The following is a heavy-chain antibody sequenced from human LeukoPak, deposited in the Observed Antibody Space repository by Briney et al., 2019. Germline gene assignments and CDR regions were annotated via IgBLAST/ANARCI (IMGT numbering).Heavy chain of an antibody. CDR3: AELGITMIGGV. CDR1: GFTFSSYA. D-gene: IGHD3-10*02. J-gene: IGHJ6*04. V-gene: IGHV3-23*01. Sequence: PGGSLRLSCAASGFTFSSYAMNWVRQAPGKGLEWVSSISGSGGRTYYADSVKGRFTISRDNAKNSLYLQMNSLRAEDTAVYYCAELGITMIGGVWGKGTTVTISS. CDR2: ISGSGGRT.